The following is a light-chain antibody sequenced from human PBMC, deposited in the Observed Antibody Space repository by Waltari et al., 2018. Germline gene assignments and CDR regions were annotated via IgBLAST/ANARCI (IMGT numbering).Light chain of an antibody. J-gene: IGKJ1*01. Sequence: DIVMTQSPDSLAVSLGERAPINCKSSQSLLYNSNDKNYVAWYQQKPGQPPKLLIYWASTRHSGVPDRFSGSGSATDFTLTISSLQAEDVAVYYCQQYYSRRTFGQGTKVEIK. CDR1: QSLLYNSNDKNY. CDR3: QQYYSRRT. V-gene: IGKV4-1*01. CDR2: WAS.